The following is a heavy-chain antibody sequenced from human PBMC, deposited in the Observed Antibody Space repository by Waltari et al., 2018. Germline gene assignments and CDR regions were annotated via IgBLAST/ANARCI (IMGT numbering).Heavy chain of an antibody. D-gene: IGHD2-2*01. CDR1: GGTFSSYA. CDR2: IIPIFGTA. V-gene: IGHV1-69*01. Sequence: QVQLVQSGAEVKKPGSSVKVSCKASGGTFSSYAISWVRPAPGRGLEWMGGIIPIFGTANYAQKCQGRVTITADESTSTAYMELSSLRSEDTAVYYCARGSTSWYYFDYWGQGTLVTVSS. CDR3: ARGSTSWYYFDY. J-gene: IGHJ4*02.